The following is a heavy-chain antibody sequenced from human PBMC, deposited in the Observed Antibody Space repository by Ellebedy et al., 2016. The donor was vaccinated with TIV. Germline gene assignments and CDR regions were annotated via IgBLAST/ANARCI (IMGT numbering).Heavy chain of an antibody. CDR2: ISPGSTYI. V-gene: IGHV3-21*01. CDR1: GFTFKSYT. Sequence: GGSLRLXXAASGFTFKSYTMNWVRQAPGKGLEWVSSISPGSTYIYYADSVKGRFTISRDNAKNSVYLQMNSLRAEDTAVYYCARDASGSYYAEFVWFDPWGQGTLVTASS. D-gene: IGHD3-10*01. CDR3: ARDASGSYYAEFVWFDP. J-gene: IGHJ5*02.